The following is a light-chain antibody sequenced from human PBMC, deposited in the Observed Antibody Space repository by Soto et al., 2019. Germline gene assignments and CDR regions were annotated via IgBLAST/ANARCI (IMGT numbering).Light chain of an antibody. CDR2: DVS. Sequence: QSALTQPRSVSGSPGQSVTISCTGTSSDVGTYDFVSWYQQHPGKAPRLMIFDVSERPSGVPDRFSGSKSGNTASLTISGLQAEDEADYYCCSYVGATTYVFGTGTKVTVL. J-gene: IGLJ1*01. CDR1: SSDVGTYDF. CDR3: CSYVGATTYV. V-gene: IGLV2-11*01.